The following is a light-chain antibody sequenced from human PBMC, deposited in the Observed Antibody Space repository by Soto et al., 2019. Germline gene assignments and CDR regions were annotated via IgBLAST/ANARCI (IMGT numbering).Light chain of an antibody. CDR1: QSISNY. V-gene: IGKV3-11*01. CDR2: DAS. CDR3: QLRSNWPPTWT. J-gene: IGKJ1*01. Sequence: EIVLTQSPATLSLSPGERATLSCRASQSISNYLAWYQHKPGQAPRLLIYDASSRATGIPAPCGGSGSGTDFTLTISSIEPEDFAGYFCQLRSNWPPTWTFGQGTKVEVK.